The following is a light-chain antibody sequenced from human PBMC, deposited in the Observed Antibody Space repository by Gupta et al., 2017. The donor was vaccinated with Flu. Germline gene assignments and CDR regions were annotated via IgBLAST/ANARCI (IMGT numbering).Light chain of an antibody. Sequence: SSELTQDPAVSVALGQTVRITCQGDGLRAFYASWYQQKPGQAPVRVFFGKNSRPSGIPDRFSGSSSGNTASWTITGAQAEDEADYYGSSRDITSSQVIFGGGTRLTVV. J-gene: IGLJ2*01. CDR2: GKN. CDR1: GLRAFY. CDR3: SSRDITSSQVI. V-gene: IGLV3-19*01.